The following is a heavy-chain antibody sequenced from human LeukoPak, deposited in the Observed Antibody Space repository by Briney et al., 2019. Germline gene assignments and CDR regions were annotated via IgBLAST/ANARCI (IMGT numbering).Heavy chain of an antibody. V-gene: IGHV3-21*01. Sequence: GGTLRLSCAASGFTFSSYGMSWVRQAPGKGLEWVSSISSTSSYIYYADSLKGRFTISRDNTKNSLSLQMNSLRAEDTAAYYCVRAPTTGAYYFDYWGQGTLITVSS. D-gene: IGHD1-26*01. CDR3: VRAPTTGAYYFDY. CDR2: ISSTSSYI. J-gene: IGHJ4*02. CDR1: GFTFSSYG.